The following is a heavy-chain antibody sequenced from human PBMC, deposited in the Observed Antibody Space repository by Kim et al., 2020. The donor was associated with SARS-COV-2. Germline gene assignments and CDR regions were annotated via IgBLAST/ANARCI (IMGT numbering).Heavy chain of an antibody. J-gene: IGHJ5*01. CDR2: IYYNGST. CDR1: GGSMRSYY. D-gene: IGHD2-15*01. CDR3: ARGGGQNDWVES. V-gene: IGHV4-59*01. Sequence: SETLSLTCTVSGGSMRSYYWSWIRQPPGKGLEWIAYIYYNGSTNYSPSLKSRVTISADTSKNQSPLKLSAVIAADTTAYYCARGGGQNDWVESWGQGSL.